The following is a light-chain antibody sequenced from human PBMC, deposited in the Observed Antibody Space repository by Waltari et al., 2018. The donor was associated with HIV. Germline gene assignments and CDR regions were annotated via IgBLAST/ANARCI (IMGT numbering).Light chain of an antibody. J-gene: IGLJ2*01. V-gene: IGLV2-23*02. Sequence: QSALTQPASVSGSPGQSITISCTGTSSDVGDYNYVSWYQQHPGKAPKLMIYDVNKRPSGVSNRLSGSKSGNTASLTISGLQAEDEADYYCCSYAGSSTVVFGGGTKLTVL. CDR1: SSDVGDYNY. CDR2: DVN. CDR3: CSYAGSSTVV.